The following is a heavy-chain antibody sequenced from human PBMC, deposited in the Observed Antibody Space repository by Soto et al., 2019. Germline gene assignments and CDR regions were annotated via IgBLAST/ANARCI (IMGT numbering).Heavy chain of an antibody. J-gene: IGHJ5*02. CDR2: IYYTGST. Sequence: SETLSLTCTVSDDSISSGYWSWIRQPPGKGLEWIGFIYYTGSTNYNPSLKSRVTMSIDTSRSQFSVKLSSVTAADTAVYYCARYLRNNKFILDAWGQGTLVTVS. CDR1: DDSISSGY. CDR3: ARYLRNNKFILDA. V-gene: IGHV4-59*01.